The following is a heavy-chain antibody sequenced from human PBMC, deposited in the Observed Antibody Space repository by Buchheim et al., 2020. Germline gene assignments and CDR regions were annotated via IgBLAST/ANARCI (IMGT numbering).Heavy chain of an antibody. J-gene: IGHJ4*02. Sequence: QLQLQESGPGLVKPSETLSLTCTVSGGSISSSSYYWGWIRQPPGKGLEWIGSSYYSGSTYYNPPLKSRVTILVDTSKNQFYLKLSSVTAADTAVYYCARTSYSGSYYQDYWGQGTL. CDR2: SYYSGST. D-gene: IGHD1-26*01. CDR3: ARTSYSGSYYQDY. CDR1: GGSISSSSYY. V-gene: IGHV4-39*07.